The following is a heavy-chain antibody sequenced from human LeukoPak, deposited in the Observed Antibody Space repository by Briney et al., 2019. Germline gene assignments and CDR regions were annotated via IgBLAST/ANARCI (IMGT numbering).Heavy chain of an antibody. D-gene: IGHD4-17*01. CDR3: ARSTTVTTTWDS. CDR2: IYSGGTT. Sequence: GGSLRLSCAASGFTVNTNYMTWVRQAPGKGLEWVSSIYSGGTTYYADSVKGRFIISRDNSKNTVSLQMNSLRAEDTAVYYCARSTTVTTTWDSWGQGTLVTVSS. CDR1: GFTVNTNY. J-gene: IGHJ4*02. V-gene: IGHV3-66*01.